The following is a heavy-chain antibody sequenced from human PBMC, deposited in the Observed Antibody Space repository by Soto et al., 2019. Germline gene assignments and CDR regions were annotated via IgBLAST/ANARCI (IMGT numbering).Heavy chain of an antibody. V-gene: IGHV3-7*01. CDR2: IKQDGSDM. D-gene: IGHD3-10*01. Sequence: GSLRLSCAGSGFTFGSSWMSWVRQAPGKGLEWVANIKQDGSDMNYVDSVMGRFTISRDNAKNSLYLEMNSLRAEDTAVYYCAKHVRTYGNYYFDYWGQGTLVTVSS. CDR3: AKHVRTYGNYYFDY. J-gene: IGHJ4*02. CDR1: GFTFGSSW.